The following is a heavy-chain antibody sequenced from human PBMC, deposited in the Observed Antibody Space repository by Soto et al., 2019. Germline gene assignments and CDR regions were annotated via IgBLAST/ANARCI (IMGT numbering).Heavy chain of an antibody. CDR1: GFPFSGYF. V-gene: IGHV3-23*01. Sequence: PVGSLILSCKAPGFPFSGYFMNWVRKGPGKGLEWVSTIGGAGDKYYADSVKGRFTISRDSSKNTLFLQMNSLRAEDTALYFCAKDGTTGGQLYYAMDVWGQGTTVTVS. CDR2: IGGAGDK. D-gene: IGHD2-15*01. J-gene: IGHJ6*02. CDR3: AKDGTTGGQLYYAMDV.